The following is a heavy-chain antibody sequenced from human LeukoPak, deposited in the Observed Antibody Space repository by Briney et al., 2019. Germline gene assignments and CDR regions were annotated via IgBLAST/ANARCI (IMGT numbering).Heavy chain of an antibody. Sequence: SVNVSCKASGGTFSSYAISWVRQAPGQGLEWMGGIIPIFGTANYAQKFQGRVTITADESTSTAYMELSSLRSEDTAVYYCASGELVVPAAIRSDYYYYYYMDVWGKGTTVTVSS. D-gene: IGHD2-2*02. CDR2: IIPIFGTA. CDR1: GGTFSSYA. V-gene: IGHV1-69*13. CDR3: ASGELVVPAAIRSDYYYYYYMDV. J-gene: IGHJ6*03.